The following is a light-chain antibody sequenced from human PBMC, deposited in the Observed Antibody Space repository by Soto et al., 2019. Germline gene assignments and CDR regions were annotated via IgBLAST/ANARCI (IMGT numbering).Light chain of an antibody. CDR3: QHYDSLPIT. J-gene: IGKJ5*01. Sequence: EIVLTQSPGTLSLSPGDRATPSCRASQSVSSSYLAWYQQKPGQAPRLLIYGASSRATGIPDGFSGSGSGTDFTLTISRLEPEDFAVFYCQHYDSLPITFGQGTRLEIK. V-gene: IGKV3-20*01. CDR1: QSVSSSY. CDR2: GAS.